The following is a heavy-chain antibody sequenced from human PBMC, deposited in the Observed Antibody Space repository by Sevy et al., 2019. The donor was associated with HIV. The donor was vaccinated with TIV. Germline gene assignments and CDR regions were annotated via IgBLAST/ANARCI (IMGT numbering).Heavy chain of an antibody. CDR3: STHAGIAAAGRVFDY. V-gene: IGHV3-72*01. CDR1: GFTISDHY. CDR2: TRNKADDYTT. D-gene: IGHD6-13*01. J-gene: IGHJ4*02. Sequence: GGSLRLSCAASGFTISDHYMEWVRQAPGKGLEWVGRTRNKADDYTTEYAASVKGRFTISRDDSENSLYLQMNSLKTEDTAVYYCSTHAGIAAAGRVFDYWGQGALVTVSS.